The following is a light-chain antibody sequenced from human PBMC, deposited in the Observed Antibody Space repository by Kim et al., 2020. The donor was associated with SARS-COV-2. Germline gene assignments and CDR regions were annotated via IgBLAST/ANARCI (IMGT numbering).Light chain of an antibody. CDR2: GNS. Sequence: QSVLTQPPSVSGTPGQTITIPCTWSSANIGACYDVSWYQQLPGTAPKLLIYGNSKRPSGVPDRFSGSKSGTSASLAITGLQAEDEADYYCPSYVSSLSVVVFGGGTQLAVL. J-gene: IGLJ2*01. CDR3: PSYVSSLSVVV. CDR1: SANIGACYD. V-gene: IGLV1-40*01.